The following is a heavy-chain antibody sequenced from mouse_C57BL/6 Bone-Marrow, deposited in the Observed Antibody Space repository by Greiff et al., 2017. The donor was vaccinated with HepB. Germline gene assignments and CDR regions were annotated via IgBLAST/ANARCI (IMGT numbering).Heavy chain of an antibody. J-gene: IGHJ3*01. CDR1: GFTFSDYG. D-gene: IGHD2-2*01. Sequence: EVMLVESGGGLVQPGGSLKLSCAASGFTFSDYGMAWVRQAPRKGPEWVAFISNLAYSIYYADTVTGRFTISRENAKNTLYLEMSSLRSEDTAMYYCARHSYGYAGFAYWGQGTLVTVSA. V-gene: IGHV5-15*01. CDR2: ISNLAYSI. CDR3: ARHSYGYAGFAY.